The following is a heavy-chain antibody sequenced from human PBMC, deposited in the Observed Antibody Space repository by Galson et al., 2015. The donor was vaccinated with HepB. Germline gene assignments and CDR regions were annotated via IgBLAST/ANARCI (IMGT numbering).Heavy chain of an antibody. V-gene: IGHV3-23*01. CDR2: ISGSGGST. D-gene: IGHD4-17*01. CDR3: AKGPDYGDYYYYYGMDV. Sequence: SLRLSCAASGFTFSSYAMSWVRQAPGKGLEWVSAISGSGGSTYYADSVKGRFTISRDNSKNTLYLQMNSLRAEDTAVYYCAKGPDYGDYYYYYGMDVWGQGTTVTVSS. CDR1: GFTFSSYA. J-gene: IGHJ6*02.